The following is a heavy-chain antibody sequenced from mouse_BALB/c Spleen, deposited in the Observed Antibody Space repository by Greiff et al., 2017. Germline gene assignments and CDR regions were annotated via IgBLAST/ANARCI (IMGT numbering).Heavy chain of an antibody. CDR1: GFNIKDYY. D-gene: IGHD2-4*01. CDR3: APYDYDWFAY. J-gene: IGHJ3*01. Sequence: VQLQQSGAELVKPGASVKLSCTASGFNIKDYYMHWVKQRPEQGLEWIGWIDPENGNTIYDPKFQGKASITADTSSNTAYLQLSSLTSEDTAVYYCAPYDYDWFAYWGQGTLVTVSA. V-gene: IGHV14-1*02. CDR2: IDPENGNT.